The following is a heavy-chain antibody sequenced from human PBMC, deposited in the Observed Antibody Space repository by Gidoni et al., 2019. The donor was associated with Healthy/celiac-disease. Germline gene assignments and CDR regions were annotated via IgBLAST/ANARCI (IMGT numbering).Heavy chain of an antibody. V-gene: IGHV1-2*02. CDR2: INPNSGGT. Sequence: QVQLVQSGAEVKKPGASVKVSCKASGYSFTGYSMPWVGKAPGQGLEWMGLINPNSGGTNYAQKFQGRVTMTRDTSISTAYMERSRLRSYDTAVYYCAIDIVVVPAASWQKDYYYGMDVWGQGTTVTVSS. J-gene: IGHJ6*02. CDR3: AIDIVVVPAASWQKDYYYGMDV. D-gene: IGHD2-2*01. CDR1: GYSFTGYS.